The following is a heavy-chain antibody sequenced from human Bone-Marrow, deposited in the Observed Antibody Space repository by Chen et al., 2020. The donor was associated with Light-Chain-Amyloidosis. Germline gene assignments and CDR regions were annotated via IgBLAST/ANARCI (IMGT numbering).Heavy chain of an antibody. CDR2: IKQDGSEK. D-gene: IGHD3-16*01. J-gene: IGHJ5*02. Sequence: EVQLVESGGGLVQPGGSLRLSCVVSGFNFSNYWMTWVRQAPGKRLEWVANIKQDGSEKYYVDSVKGRFTVSRDNAKNSVYLQMNSLRVEDTAIYYCASTLTQDWFDPWGQGTLVIVSS. CDR1: GFNFSNYW. V-gene: IGHV3-7*02. CDR3: ASTLTQDWFDP.